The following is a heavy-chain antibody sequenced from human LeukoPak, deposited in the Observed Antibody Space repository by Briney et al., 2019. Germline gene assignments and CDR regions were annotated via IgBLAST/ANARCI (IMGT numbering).Heavy chain of an antibody. CDR2: IYYSGST. J-gene: IGHJ4*02. V-gene: IGHV4-30-4*08. CDR3: ARDSGYYNSSGYQGLDY. CDR1: GGSISSGDYY. D-gene: IGHD3-22*01. Sequence: SQTLSLTCTVSGGSISSGDYYWSWIRQPPGKGLEWIGYIYYSGSTYYNPSLKSRVTISVDTSKNQFSLKLSSVTAADTAVYYCARDSGYYNSSGYQGLDYWGQGTLVTVSS.